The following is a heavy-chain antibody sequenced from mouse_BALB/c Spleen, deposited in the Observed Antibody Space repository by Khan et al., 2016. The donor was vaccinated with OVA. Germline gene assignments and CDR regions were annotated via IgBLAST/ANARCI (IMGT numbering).Heavy chain of an antibody. CDR1: GFSLTSYG. CDR3: ARNYDYDEGLAY. Sequence: QVRLQQSGPGLVQPSQSLSITCTVSGFSLTSYGVHWVRQSPGKGLEWRGVIWSGGSTDYNAAFISRLSISKDNSKSQVFFKMNSLQANDSAIYYCARNYDYDEGLAYWGQGTLVTVSA. V-gene: IGHV2-2*02. CDR2: IWSGGST. D-gene: IGHD2-4*01. J-gene: IGHJ3*01.